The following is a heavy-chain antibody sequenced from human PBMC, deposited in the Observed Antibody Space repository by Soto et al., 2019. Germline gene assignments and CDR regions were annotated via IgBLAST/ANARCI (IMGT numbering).Heavy chain of an antibody. V-gene: IGHV1-2*02. CDR3: ARFGIAAAGTGAFDI. Sequence: ASVKVSCKASGYTFTGYYMHWLRQAPGQGLEWMGWINPNSGGTNYAQKFQGRVTMTRDTSISTAYMELSRLRSDDTAVYYCARFGIAAAGTGAFDIWGQGTMVTVSS. CDR1: GYTFTGYY. CDR2: INPNSGGT. J-gene: IGHJ3*02. D-gene: IGHD6-13*01.